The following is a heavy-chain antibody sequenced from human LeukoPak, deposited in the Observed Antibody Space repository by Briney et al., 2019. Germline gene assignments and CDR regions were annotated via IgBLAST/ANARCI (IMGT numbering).Heavy chain of an antibody. V-gene: IGHV3-66*01. CDR3: ARESGYYDSSGYWLYYGMDV. CDR1: GFTVSSNY. J-gene: IGHJ6*02. CDR2: IYSGGST. D-gene: IGHD3-22*01. Sequence: GGSLRLSCAASGFTVSSNYMSWVRQAPGKGLEWVSVIYSGGSTYYADSVKGRFTISRDNSKNTLYLQMNSLRAEDTAVYYCARESGYYDSSGYWLYYGMDVWGQGTTVTVSS.